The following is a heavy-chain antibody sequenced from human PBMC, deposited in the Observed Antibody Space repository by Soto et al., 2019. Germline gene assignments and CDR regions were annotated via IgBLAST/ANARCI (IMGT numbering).Heavy chain of an antibody. CDR3: ARSPDCGGDCYSRTFDY. D-gene: IGHD2-21*02. V-gene: IGHV1-69*13. CDR1: GGTFSSYA. J-gene: IGHJ4*02. Sequence: ASVKVSCKASGGTFSSYAISWVRQAPGQGLEWMGGIIPIFGTANYAQKFQGRVTITADESTSTAYMELSSLRSEDTAVYYCARSPDCGGDCYSRTFDYWGKGTLVTVSS. CDR2: IIPIFGTA.